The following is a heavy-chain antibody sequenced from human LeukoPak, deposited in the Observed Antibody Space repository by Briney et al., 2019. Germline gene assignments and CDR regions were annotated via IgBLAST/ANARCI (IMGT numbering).Heavy chain of an antibody. CDR1: GFALSNFA. D-gene: IGHD3-16*02. CDR3: ARDRYTWYFDL. CDR2: ISVNGDTT. Sequence: TGGSLRLSCVASGFALSNFALTWVRQAPGKGLQWVSSISVNGDTTQYADSVKGRFTISRDNSKNTLYLQMNSLRAEDTAVYYCARDRYTWYFDLWGRGTLVTVSS. V-gene: IGHV3-23*01. J-gene: IGHJ2*01.